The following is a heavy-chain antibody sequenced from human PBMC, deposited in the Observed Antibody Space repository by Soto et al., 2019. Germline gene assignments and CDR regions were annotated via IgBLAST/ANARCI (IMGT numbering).Heavy chain of an antibody. D-gene: IGHD3-22*01. CDR3: ARDFHYYDSSGYYTPWPDAFDI. CDR2: ISAYNGNT. V-gene: IGHV1-18*01. CDR1: CYTFTSYG. Sequence: GASVEVSCKASCYTFTSYGISWVRQAPGKGLEWMGWISAYNGNTNYAQKLQGRVTITRDTSASTAYMELSSLRSEDTAVYYCARDFHYYDSSGYYTPWPDAFDIWGQGTMVTVSS. J-gene: IGHJ3*02.